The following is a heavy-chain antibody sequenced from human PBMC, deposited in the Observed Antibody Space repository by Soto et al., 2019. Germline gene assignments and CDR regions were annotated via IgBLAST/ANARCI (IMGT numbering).Heavy chain of an antibody. V-gene: IGHV1-69*12. CDR1: GGTFSSYA. CDR3: ARLVCPLVLNYYGMDV. D-gene: IGHD2-2*01. Sequence: QVQLVQSGAEVKKPGSSVKVSCKASGGTFSSYAISWVRQAPGQGLEWMGGIIPIFGTANYAQKFQGRVTITADEPTSTAYMELSSLRSEDTAVYYCARLVCPLVLNYYGMDVWGQGTTVTVSS. CDR2: IIPIFGTA. J-gene: IGHJ6*02.